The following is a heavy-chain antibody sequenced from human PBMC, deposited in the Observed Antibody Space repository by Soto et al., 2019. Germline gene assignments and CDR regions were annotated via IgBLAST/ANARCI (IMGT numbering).Heavy chain of an antibody. V-gene: IGHV4-59*01. D-gene: IGHD3-10*01. CDR3: ARAYGSGSYYNVPYYFDY. Sequence: SETLSLTCTVSGGSISSYYWSWIRQPPGKGLEWIGYIYYSGSTNYNPSLKSRVTISVDTSKNQFSLKLSSVTAADTAVYYCARAYGSGSYYNVPYYFDYWGQGTLVTVP. J-gene: IGHJ4*02. CDR1: GGSISSYY. CDR2: IYYSGST.